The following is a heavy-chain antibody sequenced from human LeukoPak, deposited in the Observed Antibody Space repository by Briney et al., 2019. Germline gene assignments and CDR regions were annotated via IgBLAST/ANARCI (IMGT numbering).Heavy chain of an antibody. CDR1: GGSISSYY. D-gene: IGHD4-23*01. Sequence: PSETLSLTCTVSGGSISSYYWSWIRQPPGKGLEWIGYIYYSGSTNYNPSLKSRVTISVDTSKNQFSLKLSSVTAADTAVYYCATNYGGNSESSYWYFDLWGRGTLVTVSS. V-gene: IGHV4-59*01. CDR2: IYYSGST. J-gene: IGHJ2*01. CDR3: ATNYGGNSESSYWYFDL.